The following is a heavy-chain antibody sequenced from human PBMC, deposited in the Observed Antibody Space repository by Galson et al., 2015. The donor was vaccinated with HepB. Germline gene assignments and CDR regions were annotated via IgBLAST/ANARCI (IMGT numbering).Heavy chain of an antibody. D-gene: IGHD5-18*01. CDR3: ARDFVDTATRHMSAPDYYGMDV. V-gene: IGHV3-11*06. CDR2: ISSSSSYT. Sequence: SLRLSCAASGFTFSDYHMSWIRQAPGKGLEWVSYISSSSSYTNYADSVKGRFTISRDNAKNSLYLQMNSLRAEDTAVYYCARDFVDTATRHMSAPDYYGMDVWGQGTTVTVSS. CDR1: GFTFSDYH. J-gene: IGHJ6*02.